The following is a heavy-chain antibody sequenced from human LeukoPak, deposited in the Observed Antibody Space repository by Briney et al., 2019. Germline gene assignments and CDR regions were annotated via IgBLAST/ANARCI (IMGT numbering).Heavy chain of an antibody. D-gene: IGHD2-21*02. CDR1: GFTFSSYS. J-gene: IGHJ6*03. CDR3: ARGYCGGDCYSRFGYYYYYYMDV. Sequence: GGSLRLSCAASGFTFSSYSMNWVRQAPGKGLEWVSSISSSSSYIYYADSVKGRFTISRDNAKNSLYLQMNSLRAEDTAVYYCARGYCGGDCYSRFGYYYYYYMDVWGKGTTVTISS. V-gene: IGHV3-21*01. CDR2: ISSSSSYI.